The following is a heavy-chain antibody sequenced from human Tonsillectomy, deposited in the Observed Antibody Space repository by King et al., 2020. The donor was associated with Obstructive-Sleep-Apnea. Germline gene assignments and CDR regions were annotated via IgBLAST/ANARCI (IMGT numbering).Heavy chain of an antibody. CDR1: GYTFTGYY. Sequence: VQLVQSGAEVKKPGASVKVSCKASGYTFTGYYIHWVRQAPGQGLEWMGWINPNSCGTSYAQKFQGRVTMTTDTSIRTAYMELSSLRSDDTAVYYCASVAVSTAIFYFDYWGQGTLVTVSS. J-gene: IGHJ4*02. D-gene: IGHD3-3*01. V-gene: IGHV1-2*02. CDR2: INPNSCGT. CDR3: ASVAVSTAIFYFDY.